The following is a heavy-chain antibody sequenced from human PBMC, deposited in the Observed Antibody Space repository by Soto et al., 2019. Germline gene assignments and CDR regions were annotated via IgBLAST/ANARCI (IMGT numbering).Heavy chain of an antibody. CDR3: ASSGNGYSSGWYSYYYYGMDV. CDR2: IYYSGST. J-gene: IGHJ6*02. CDR1: GDSISSTNYY. Sequence: SDTLYLTCTVSGDSISSTNYYCGWIRQPPGKWLEWIGSIYYSGSTYYNPSLKSRVTISVDTSKNQFSLKLSSVTAADTAVYYCASSGNGYSSGWYSYYYYGMDVWGQGTTVT. V-gene: IGHV4-39*01. D-gene: IGHD6-19*01.